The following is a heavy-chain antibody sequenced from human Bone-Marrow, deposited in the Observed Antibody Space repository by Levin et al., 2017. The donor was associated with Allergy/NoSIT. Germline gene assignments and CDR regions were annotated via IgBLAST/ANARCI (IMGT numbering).Heavy chain of an antibody. CDR3: GRDLSGYFDY. Sequence: GGSLRLSCAVSGFTLSSFWMHWVRQAPGEGLVWISRISDDGNTIDYADFVKGRFTISRDYAKNTLYLQMNSLRAEDTAVYYCGRDLSGYFDYWGQGALVSVSS. V-gene: IGHV3-74*01. CDR2: ISDDGNTI. D-gene: IGHD3-9*01. J-gene: IGHJ4*02. CDR1: GFTLSSFW.